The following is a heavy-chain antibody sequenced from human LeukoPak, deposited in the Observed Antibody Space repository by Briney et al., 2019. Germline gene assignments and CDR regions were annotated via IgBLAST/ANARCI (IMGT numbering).Heavy chain of an antibody. D-gene: IGHD6-13*01. Sequence: SETLSLTCAVYGGSFSGYYWSWIRQPPGKGLEWIGEINHSGSTNYNPSLKSRVTISVDTSKNQFSLKLSSVTAADTAVYYCARRGGAMVGAAAGMDYWGQGILVTVSS. CDR3: ARRGGAMVGAAAGMDY. CDR2: INHSGST. V-gene: IGHV4-34*01. J-gene: IGHJ4*02. CDR1: GGSFSGYY.